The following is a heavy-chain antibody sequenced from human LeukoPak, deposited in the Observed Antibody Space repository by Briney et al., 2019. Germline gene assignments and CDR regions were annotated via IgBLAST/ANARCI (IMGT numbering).Heavy chain of an antibody. V-gene: IGHV4-59*08. CDR1: GGSISHYY. D-gene: IGHD6-13*01. J-gene: IGHJ4*02. CDR3: ARLNVLDSSVLHHFDH. CDR2: INYSGNI. Sequence: SETLSLTCTVSGGSISHYYWSWIRQPPGKGLEWIAYINYSGNIDYNPSLKSRVTISVDTSKNHFSLKLNSVTAADTAVYYCARLNVLDSSVLHHFDHWGQGTLVTVSS.